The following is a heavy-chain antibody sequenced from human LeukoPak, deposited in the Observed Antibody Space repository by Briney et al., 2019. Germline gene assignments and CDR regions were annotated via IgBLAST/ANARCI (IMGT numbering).Heavy chain of an antibody. J-gene: IGHJ4*02. D-gene: IGHD3-22*01. CDR1: GDTFTGYY. V-gene: IGHV1-46*01. CDR3: ASDYYDSSGYFGDFDY. Sequence: ASVKVSCKASGDTFTGYYMHWVRQAPGQGLDWMGIINPSGGSTSYAQKFQGRVTMTRDMSTSTVYMELSSLRSEDTAVYYCASDYYDSSGYFGDFDYWGQGPLVTVSS. CDR2: INPSGGST.